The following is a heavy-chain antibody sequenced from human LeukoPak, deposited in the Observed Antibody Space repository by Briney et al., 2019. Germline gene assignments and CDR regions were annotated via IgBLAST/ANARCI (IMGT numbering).Heavy chain of an antibody. V-gene: IGHV1-2*02. D-gene: IGHD3-22*01. J-gene: IGHJ4*02. CDR3: AGRPDTSVVAIFDF. Sequence: ASVKVSCKASGYTFTGYYVHWVRLAPGQGLEWMGWINPSSGGTNYAQKFQGRVTMTGDTSISTAYMELSRLSFDDTAVYFCAGRPDTSVVAIFDFWGQGTLVTISS. CDR1: GYTFTGYY. CDR2: INPSSGGT.